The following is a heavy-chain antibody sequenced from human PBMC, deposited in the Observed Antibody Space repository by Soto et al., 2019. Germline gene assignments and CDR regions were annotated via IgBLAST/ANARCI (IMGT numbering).Heavy chain of an antibody. CDR2: ISGSGDST. V-gene: IGHV3-23*01. CDR1: GFTFSSYV. CDR3: AKAGGYSQGWIYYFDY. Sequence: GGSLRLSCGASGFTFSSYVMTWVRQDPGKGLQWVSAISGSGDSTYYADSVKGRFTISRHNSKNTLYLQMNSLRAEDTAIYYCAKAGGYSQGWIYYFDYWGQGTLVTVSS. D-gene: IGHD5-18*01. J-gene: IGHJ4*02.